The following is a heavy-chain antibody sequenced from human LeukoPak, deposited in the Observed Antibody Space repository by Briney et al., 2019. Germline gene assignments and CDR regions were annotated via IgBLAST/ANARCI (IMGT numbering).Heavy chain of an antibody. J-gene: IGHJ3*02. CDR1: GGTFSSYA. CDR3: ARDQGYSSGWYRDPDAFDI. D-gene: IGHD6-19*01. CDR2: INAGNGNT. V-gene: IGHV1-3*01. Sequence: ASVKVSCKASGGTFSSYAISWVRQAPGQGLEWMGWINAGNGNTKYSQKFQGRVTITRDTSASTAYMELSSLRSEDTAVYYCARDQGYSSGWYRDPDAFDIWGQGTMVTVSS.